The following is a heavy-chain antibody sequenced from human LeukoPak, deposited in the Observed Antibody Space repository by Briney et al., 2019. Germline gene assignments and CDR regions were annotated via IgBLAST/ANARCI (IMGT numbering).Heavy chain of an antibody. D-gene: IGHD6-13*01. V-gene: IGHV3-7*04. CDR2: INGDGREK. CDR1: GFTFSLYW. Sequence: GALRLSSAASGFTFSLYWMSWVRQAPGKGLEYVANINGDGREKYYVDSVKGRFTISRDNVRNSLFLQMSSLRVEDTAVYYCARDNSAEKGQQLANWGQGTRVTLSS. J-gene: IGHJ4*02. CDR3: ARDNSAEKGQQLAN.